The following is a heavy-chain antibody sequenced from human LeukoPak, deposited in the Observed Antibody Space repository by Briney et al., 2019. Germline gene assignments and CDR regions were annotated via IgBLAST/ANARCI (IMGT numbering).Heavy chain of an antibody. CDR1: GFTFSTYA. V-gene: IGHV3-48*02. CDR3: ARDLMPLYYYRIDG. CDR2: ISSSSSTI. J-gene: IGHJ6*02. Sequence: GGSLRLSCAASGFTFSTYAMNWVRQAPGKGLEWVSYISSSSSTIYYADSVKGRFTISRDNAKNSLYLQMNSLRDEDTAVYYCARDLMPLYYYRIDGWGQGTTVTVSS. D-gene: IGHD2-2*01.